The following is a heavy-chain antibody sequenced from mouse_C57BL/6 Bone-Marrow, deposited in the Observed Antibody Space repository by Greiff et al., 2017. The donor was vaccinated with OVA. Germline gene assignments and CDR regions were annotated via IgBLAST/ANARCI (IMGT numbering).Heavy chain of an antibody. CDR2: IDPSDSYT. D-gene: IGHD2-1*01. CDR3: ARSGIYYGNYYGAWFAY. Sequence: QVQLQQPGAELVKPGASVKLSCKASGYTFTSYWMQWVKQRPGQGLEWIGEIDPSDSYTNYNHKFKGKATLTVDTSSRTAYMQLSSLTSEDSAVYYCARSGIYYGNYYGAWFAYWGQGTLVTVSA. CDR1: GYTFTSYW. J-gene: IGHJ3*01. V-gene: IGHV1-50*01.